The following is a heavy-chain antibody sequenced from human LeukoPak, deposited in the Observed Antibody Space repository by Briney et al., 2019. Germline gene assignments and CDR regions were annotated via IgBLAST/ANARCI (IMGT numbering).Heavy chain of an antibody. Sequence: SETLSLTCTVSGGSISSYYWSWIRQPPGKGLEWIAYIYYSGSTNYNPSLKSRVTISVDTSKNQFSLKLSSVTAADTAVYYCAREGIAARPDEGWFDPWGQGTLVTVSS. V-gene: IGHV4-59*01. J-gene: IGHJ5*02. CDR3: AREGIAARPDEGWFDP. D-gene: IGHD6-6*01. CDR2: IYYSGST. CDR1: GGSISSYY.